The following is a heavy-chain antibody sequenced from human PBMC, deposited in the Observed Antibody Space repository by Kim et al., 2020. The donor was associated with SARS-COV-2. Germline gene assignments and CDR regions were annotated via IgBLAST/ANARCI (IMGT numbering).Heavy chain of an antibody. J-gene: IGHJ5*02. D-gene: IGHD1-1*01. CDR1: GGSISSSSYY. CDR3: ARQCRNRKNSQREGWFDP. V-gene: IGHV4-39*07. Sequence: SETLSLTCTVSGGSISSSSYYWGWIRPPPGKGLEWIGSIYYSGSTYYNPSLKSRVTISVDTSKNQFSLKLSSVTAADTAVYYCARQCRNRKNSQREGWFDPWGQRTLVTVSS. CDR2: IYYSGST.